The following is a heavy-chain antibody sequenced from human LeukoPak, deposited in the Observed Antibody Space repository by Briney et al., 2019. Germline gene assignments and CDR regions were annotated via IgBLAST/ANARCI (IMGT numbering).Heavy chain of an antibody. J-gene: IGHJ6*02. CDR3: ARDLTVTTDYYYGMDV. CDR2: INPNSGGT. CDR1: GYTFTGYY. Sequence: ASVKASCKASGYTFTGYYMHWVRQAPGQGLEWMGWINPNSGGTNYAQKFQGRVTMTRDTSISTAYMELSRLRSDDTAVYYCARDLTVTTDYYYGMDVWGQGTTVTVSS. D-gene: IGHD4-17*01. V-gene: IGHV1-2*02.